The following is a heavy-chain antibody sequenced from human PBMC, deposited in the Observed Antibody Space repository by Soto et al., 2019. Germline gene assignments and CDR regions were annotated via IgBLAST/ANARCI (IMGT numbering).Heavy chain of an antibody. D-gene: IGHD1-26*01. J-gene: IGHJ4*02. CDR3: ASLDIVGATNFDY. CDR2: ISSSSSTI. CDR1: VFTFSSYS. V-gene: IGHV3-48*02. Sequence: PWGALRLSCAASVFTFSSYSMNWVRQAPGKGLEWVSYISSSSSTIYYADSVKGRFTISRDNAKNSLYLQMNSLRDEDTAVYYCASLDIVGATNFDYWGQGTLVTVSS.